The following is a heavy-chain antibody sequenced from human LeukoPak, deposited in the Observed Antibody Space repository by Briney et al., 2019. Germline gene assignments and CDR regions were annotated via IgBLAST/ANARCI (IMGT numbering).Heavy chain of an antibody. CDR3: ASWPGGWYGEDS. J-gene: IGHJ4*02. Sequence: LPGGSLRLSCAASGVTVSNNFMSWVRQAPGKGLEWVSVIYGGGSTYYADSVKGRFAISRDTSKNTLYLQMNSLRAEDTAVYYCASWPGGWYGEDSWGQRTLVTVSS. V-gene: IGHV3-53*01. D-gene: IGHD6-19*01. CDR1: GVTVSNNF. CDR2: IYGGGST.